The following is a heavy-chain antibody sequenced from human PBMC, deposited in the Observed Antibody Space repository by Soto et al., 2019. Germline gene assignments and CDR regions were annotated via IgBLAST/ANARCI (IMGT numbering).Heavy chain of an antibody. D-gene: IGHD6-19*01. CDR1: CGSISSSSYY. CDR3: AVPAASVAGASGSYYYYGMDV. Sequence: SETLSLTCTFSCGSISSSSYYWGWIRQPPGKGLEWIGYIYYSGSPYYNPSLKSRVTISVDTSKNQFSLKLSSVTAADTAVYYCAVPAASVAGASGSYYYYGMDVWGQGTTVTSP. CDR2: IYYSGSP. V-gene: IGHV4-39*01. J-gene: IGHJ6*02.